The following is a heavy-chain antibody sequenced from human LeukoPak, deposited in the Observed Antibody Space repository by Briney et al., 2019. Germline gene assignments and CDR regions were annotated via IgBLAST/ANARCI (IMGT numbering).Heavy chain of an antibody. Sequence: GGSLRLSCAASGFNFNKDWMHWVRQAPGKGLVWVSRINTDGTTTNYADSVKGRFTISRDSAKNTLYLQMNSLRSEDSAVYYCARGPYGTNSWFDPWGQGTLVTISS. CDR3: ARGPYGTNSWFDP. D-gene: IGHD4-23*01. CDR2: INTDGTTT. V-gene: IGHV3-74*01. J-gene: IGHJ5*02. CDR1: GFNFNKDW.